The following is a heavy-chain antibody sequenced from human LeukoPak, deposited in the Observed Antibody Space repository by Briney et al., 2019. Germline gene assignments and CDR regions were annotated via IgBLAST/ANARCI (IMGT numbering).Heavy chain of an antibody. V-gene: IGHV1-8*01. Sequence: ASVKVSCKASGYTFTSYDINWVRQATGQGLEWMGWMNPNSGNTGYAQKFQGRVTMTRNTSISTAYMELSSLRSEDTAVYYCARGLTPRRGAYCSGGSCSVRWFDPWGQGTLVTVSS. CDR3: ARGLTPRRGAYCSGGSCSVRWFDP. CDR2: MNPNSGNT. CDR1: GYTFTSYD. D-gene: IGHD2-15*01. J-gene: IGHJ5*02.